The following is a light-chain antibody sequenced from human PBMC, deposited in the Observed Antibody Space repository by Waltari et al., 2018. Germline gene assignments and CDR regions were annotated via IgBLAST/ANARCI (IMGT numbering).Light chain of an antibody. CDR3: QQYYSTPPT. J-gene: IGKJ2*01. Sequence: DIVMTQSPDSLAVSLGERPTINCTSIQSLLCSFNNNNYLAWYQQKPGQPPKLLIHWSSTRESGVPDRFSGSGSGADFTLTISSLQAEDVAVYYCQQYYSTPPTFGQGTKLEIK. CDR2: WSS. V-gene: IGKV4-1*01. CDR1: QSLLCSFNNNNY.